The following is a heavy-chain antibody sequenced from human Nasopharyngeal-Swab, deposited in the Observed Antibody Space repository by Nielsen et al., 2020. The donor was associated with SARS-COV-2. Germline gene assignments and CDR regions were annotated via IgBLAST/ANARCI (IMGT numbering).Heavy chain of an antibody. J-gene: IGHJ4*02. CDR2: VSYDGSSK. D-gene: IGHD5-24*01. CDR3: ARDMGRDGYNYPFDY. Sequence: VRQAPGKGLEWVAVVSYDGSSKYYADSVKGRFTISRDNSKNTLCLQMNSLRAEDTAVFYCARDMGRDGYNYPFDYWGQGTLVTVSS. V-gene: IGHV3-30-3*01.